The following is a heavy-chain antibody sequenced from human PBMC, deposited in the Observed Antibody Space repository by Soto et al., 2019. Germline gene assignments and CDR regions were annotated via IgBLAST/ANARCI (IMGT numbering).Heavy chain of an antibody. CDR1: GGSISSYY. J-gene: IGHJ6*02. CDR3: ARATGPRPYYYYYGMDV. CDR2: IYYSWST. Sequence: QVQLQESGPGLVKPSETLSLTCTVSGGSISSYYWSWIRQPPGKGLEWIGYIYYSWSTNYNPSLKSRVTISVDTSKNQFSLKLSSVTAADTAVYYCARATGPRPYYYYYGMDVWGQGTTVTVSS. V-gene: IGHV4-59*01.